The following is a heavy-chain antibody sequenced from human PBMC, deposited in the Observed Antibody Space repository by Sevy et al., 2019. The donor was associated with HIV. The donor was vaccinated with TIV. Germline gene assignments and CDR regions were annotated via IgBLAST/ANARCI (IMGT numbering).Heavy chain of an antibody. J-gene: IGHJ1*01. CDR3: ARFKDYXXXXXXXXXXXX. Sequence: SETLSLTXTVXXXXXXXXXWXXIRXXXGXGXXXIGYIXXXXXTNYNPSLKSRVTISVDTSKNQFSLKLSSVTAADTAVYYCARFKDYXXXXXXXXXXXXWGXXTLVTVSS. D-gene: IGHD2-15*01. V-gene: IGHV4-59*01. CDR2: IXXXXXT. CDR1: XXXXXXXX.